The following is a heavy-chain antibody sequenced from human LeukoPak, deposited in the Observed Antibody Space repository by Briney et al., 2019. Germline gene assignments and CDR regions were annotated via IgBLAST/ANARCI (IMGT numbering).Heavy chain of an antibody. CDR1: GFTFSSYS. Sequence: GGSLRLSCAASGFTFSSYSMNWVRQAPGEGLEWVSYISSSSSTIYYADSVKGRFTISRDNAKNSLYLQMNSLRAEDTAVYYCARNPFSGLTGYSPRYFDYWGQGTLVTVSS. CDR2: ISSSSSTI. D-gene: IGHD3-9*01. CDR3: ARNPFSGLTGYSPRYFDY. J-gene: IGHJ4*02. V-gene: IGHV3-48*01.